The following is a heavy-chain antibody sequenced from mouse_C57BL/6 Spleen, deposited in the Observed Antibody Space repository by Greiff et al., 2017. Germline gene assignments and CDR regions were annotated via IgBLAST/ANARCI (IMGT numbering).Heavy chain of an antibody. CDR2: INPSNGGT. CDR3: ARAGYYSGSYYSIDV. V-gene: IGHV1-53*01. D-gene: IGHD1-1*01. J-gene: IGHJ1*03. Sequence: QVQLQQPGTELVKPGASVKLSCKASGYTFTSYWMHWVKQRPGQGLEWIGNINPSNGGTNYNEKFKSKATLTVDKSSSTASWQLISLTSEDAAVYYCARAGYYSGSYYSIDVWGTGTTVTVSS. CDR1: GYTFTSYW.